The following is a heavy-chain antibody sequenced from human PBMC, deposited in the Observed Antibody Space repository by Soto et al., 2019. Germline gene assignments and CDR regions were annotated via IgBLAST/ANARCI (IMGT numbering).Heavy chain of an antibody. V-gene: IGHV1-69*01. D-gene: IGHD3-10*02. CDR2: IIPMYGSR. CDR3: ARDPYVVDSVRIGYYGLDV. Sequence: QVQLVQSGAEVKKPGSSVRVSCKASGGTFSTHAISWVRQAPGRGPEWIGGIIPMYGSRKYAPNFQGRVTLIADASTNTASMERSSLRAEDTAVYYCARDPYVVDSVRIGYYGLDVGGQGTTVTVSS. J-gene: IGHJ6*02. CDR1: GGTFSTHA.